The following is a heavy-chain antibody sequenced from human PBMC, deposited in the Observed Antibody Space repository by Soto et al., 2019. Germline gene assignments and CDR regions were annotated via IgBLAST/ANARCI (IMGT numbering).Heavy chain of an antibody. CDR2: IYYSGST. V-gene: IGHV4-31*03. J-gene: IGHJ4*02. Sequence: SETLSLTCTVSGGSISSGGYYWSWIRQHPGKGLEWIGYIYYSGSTYYNPSLKSRVTISVDTSKNQFSLKLSSVTAADTAVYYCARVVVTMGYYFDYWGQGTLVTVSS. CDR3: ARVVVTMGYYFDY. CDR1: GGSISSGGYY. D-gene: IGHD3-22*01.